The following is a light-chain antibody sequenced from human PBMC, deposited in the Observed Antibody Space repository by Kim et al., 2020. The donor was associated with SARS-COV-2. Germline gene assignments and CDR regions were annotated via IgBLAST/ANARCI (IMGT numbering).Light chain of an antibody. J-gene: IGKJ2*01. CDR1: QGIGTW. CDR2: DAS. CDR3: QQADRFPHT. Sequence: IQMTQSPSSVSASVGDRVTITCRASQGIGTWLAWYQQIPGEAPNLLIYDASTLQDGIPSRFSGSGSGTNFTLTINNVRPEDFATYFCQQADRFPHTFGQGTKLEI. V-gene: IGKV1D-12*01.